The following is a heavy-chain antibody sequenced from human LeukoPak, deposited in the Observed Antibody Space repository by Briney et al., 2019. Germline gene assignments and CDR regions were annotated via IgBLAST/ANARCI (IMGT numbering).Heavy chain of an antibody. V-gene: IGHV3-74*01. D-gene: IGHD5-24*01. J-gene: IGHJ4*02. CDR3: ARRIQGMAPYYFDY. Sequence: GGSLRLSCTASGFTFSSYWMHWVRQAPGKGLVWVSRINSDGGSTSYADSVKGRSTISRDNAKNTLYLQMNSLRAEDTAVYYCARRIQGMAPYYFDYWGQGTLVTVSS. CDR1: GFTFSSYW. CDR2: INSDGGST.